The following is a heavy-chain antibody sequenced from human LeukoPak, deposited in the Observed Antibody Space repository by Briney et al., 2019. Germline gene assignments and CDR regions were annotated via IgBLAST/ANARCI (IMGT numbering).Heavy chain of an antibody. Sequence: GGSLRLSCAASGFTFSSYAMSWVRQAPGKGLEWVSAISGSGGSTYSAASVKGRFTISRDNSKNTLYLQMNSLRAEDTALYYCAKGGYCSGGSCYDDYWGQGTLVTVSS. CDR1: GFTFSSYA. D-gene: IGHD2-15*01. J-gene: IGHJ4*02. V-gene: IGHV3-23*01. CDR3: AKGGYCSGGSCYDDY. CDR2: ISGSGGST.